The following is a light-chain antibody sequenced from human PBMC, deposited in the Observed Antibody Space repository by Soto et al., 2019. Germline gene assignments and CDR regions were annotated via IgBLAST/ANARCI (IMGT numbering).Light chain of an antibody. CDR2: TAS. V-gene: IGKV1-5*01. Sequence: DIQMTQSPSTLSASVGDTVTITCRASQTISRWLAWYQQKPGKAPRLLIYTASTFESGVPSSFSASGSGTEFTITISSLHPDDFATYYCQEDNNYWTFGQGTKVEVK. CDR1: QTISRW. J-gene: IGKJ1*01. CDR3: QEDNNYWT.